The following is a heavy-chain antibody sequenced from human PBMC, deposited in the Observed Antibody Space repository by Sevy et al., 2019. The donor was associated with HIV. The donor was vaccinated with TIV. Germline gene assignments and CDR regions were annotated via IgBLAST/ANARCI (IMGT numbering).Heavy chain of an antibody. Sequence: GGSLRLSCAASGFTFSSYWMSWVRQAPGKGLEWVANIKQAGSEKYYVDSVKGRFTISSDNAKNSLYLQMNSLRAEDTAVYYCARDPSRKTTVTTGFDYWGQGTLVTVSS. D-gene: IGHD4-17*01. V-gene: IGHV3-7*01. CDR3: ARDPSRKTTVTTGFDY. CDR2: IKQAGSEK. J-gene: IGHJ4*02. CDR1: GFTFSSYW.